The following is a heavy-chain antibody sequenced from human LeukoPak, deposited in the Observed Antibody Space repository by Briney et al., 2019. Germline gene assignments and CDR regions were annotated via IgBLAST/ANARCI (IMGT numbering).Heavy chain of an antibody. Sequence: SETLSLTCTVSGGSISSSSYYWGWIRQPPGKGLEWIGSIYYSGSTYYNPSLKSRVTISVDTSKNQFSLKLSSVTAADTAMYYCAILTYYYDSSGAGPSYAFDIWGQGTMVTVSS. D-gene: IGHD3-22*01. V-gene: IGHV4-39*07. CDR1: GGSISSSSYY. J-gene: IGHJ3*02. CDR2: IYYSGST. CDR3: AILTYYYDSSGAGPSYAFDI.